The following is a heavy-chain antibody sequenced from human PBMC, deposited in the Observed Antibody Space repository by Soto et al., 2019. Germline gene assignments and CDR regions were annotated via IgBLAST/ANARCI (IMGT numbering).Heavy chain of an antibody. D-gene: IGHD6-6*01. V-gene: IGHV3-15*01. CDR1: GFTFTKAW. J-gene: IGHJ4*02. CDR2: IKSKADGGTT. CDR3: TTDVGIAVRPLFDS. Sequence: GESLRLSCTASGFTFTKAWLGWVRLAPGKGLEWVGRIKSKADGGTTDYATPVKGRFTISRDDSKNTVFLQMSSLKTEDTAVYYCTTDVGIAVRPLFDSWGQGTLVTVSS.